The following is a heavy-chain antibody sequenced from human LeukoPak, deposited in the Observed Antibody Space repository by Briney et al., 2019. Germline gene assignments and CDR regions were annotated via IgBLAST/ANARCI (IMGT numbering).Heavy chain of an antibody. CDR3: ARDRYDYVWGSYVPTYYFDY. J-gene: IGHJ4*02. V-gene: IGHV4-59*01. Sequence: SETLSLTCTVSGGSISSYYWSWIRQPPGKGLEWIGYIYYSGSTNYNPSLKSRVTISVDTSKNRFSLKLSSVTAADTAVYYCARDRYDYVWGSYVPTYYFDYWGQGTLVTVSS. D-gene: IGHD3-16*01. CDR2: IYYSGST. CDR1: GGSISSYY.